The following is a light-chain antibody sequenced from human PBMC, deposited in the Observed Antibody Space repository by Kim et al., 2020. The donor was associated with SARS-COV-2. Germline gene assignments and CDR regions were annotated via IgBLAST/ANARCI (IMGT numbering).Light chain of an antibody. V-gene: IGLV3-21*04. CDR2: YDS. J-gene: IGLJ1*01. CDR1: NIGSKS. CDR3: QVWDSSSDHPGV. Sequence: PGKTARITCGGNNIGSKSVHWYQQQPGQAPVLVIYYDSDRPSGIPERFSGSNSGNTATLTISRVEAGDEADYYCQVWDSSSDHPGVFGTGTKVTVL.